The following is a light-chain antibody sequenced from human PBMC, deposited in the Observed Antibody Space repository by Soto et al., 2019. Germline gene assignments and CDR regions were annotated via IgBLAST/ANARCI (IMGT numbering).Light chain of an antibody. V-gene: IGKV1-39*01. CDR1: QNIASF. CDR2: AAS. Sequence: DVQMTQSPSSLSASVGDRVTITCRASQNIASFLNWYQQRPGTAPKLLIYAASNLESGVPSRVSGRGSATDFTLSISSLQPEDFATYFCQQSYNMPVTFGQGTKVE. J-gene: IGKJ2*01. CDR3: QQSYNMPVT.